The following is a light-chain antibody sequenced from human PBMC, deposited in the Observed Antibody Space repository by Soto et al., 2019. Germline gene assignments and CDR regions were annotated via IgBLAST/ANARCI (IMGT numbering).Light chain of an antibody. V-gene: IGKV3-20*01. J-gene: IGKJ4*01. CDR1: QSVSSSY. CDR2: GAS. CDR3: QQYGSSWTT. Sequence: EIVLTQSPGTLSLSPGERATLSCRASQSVSSSYLAWYQQKPGQAPRLLIYGASSRATGIPDRFSGSGSGTDFTITISRLEPEDFAVYYCQQYGSSWTTFGGGTKVEIK.